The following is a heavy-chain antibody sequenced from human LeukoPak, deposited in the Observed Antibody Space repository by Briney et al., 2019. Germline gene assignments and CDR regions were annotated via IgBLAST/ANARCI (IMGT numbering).Heavy chain of an antibody. D-gene: IGHD3-3*01. J-gene: IGHJ4*02. CDR3: ARDISDFWSGYYFDY. Sequence: GGSLSLSCAASGFTFSSYWMSWVRQAPGKGREWVANIKQDGSKKYYVDSVKGRFTISRDNAKNSLYLQMNSLRAEDTAVYYCARDISDFWSGYYFDYWGQGTLVTVSS. CDR2: IKQDGSKK. CDR1: GFTFSSYW. V-gene: IGHV3-7*01.